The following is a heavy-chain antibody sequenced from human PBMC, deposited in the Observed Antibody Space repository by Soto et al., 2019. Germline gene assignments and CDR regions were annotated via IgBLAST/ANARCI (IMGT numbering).Heavy chain of an antibody. V-gene: IGHV3-21*01. CDR2: ISSSSSYI. CDR3: ARNYPCSGGSCYVDYYYYYGMDV. D-gene: IGHD2-15*01. CDR1: GFTFSSYS. J-gene: IGHJ6*02. Sequence: GGSLRLSCAASGFTFSSYSMNWVRQAPGKGLEWVSSISSSSSYIYYADSVKGRFTISRDNAKNSLYLQMNSLRAEDTAVYYCARNYPCSGGSCYVDYYYYYGMDVWGQGTTVTVSS.